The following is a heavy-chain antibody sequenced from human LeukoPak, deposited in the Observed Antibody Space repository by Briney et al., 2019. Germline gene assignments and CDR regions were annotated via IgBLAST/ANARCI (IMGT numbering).Heavy chain of an antibody. V-gene: IGHV1-2*02. CDR2: INPNSGGT. CDR1: GYTFTSYD. CDR3: ARGPYRSHCSSTSCYTPNWFDP. Sequence: ASVKVSCKASGYTFTSYDINWVRQATGQGLEWMGWINPNSGGTNYAQKFQGRVTMTRDTSISTAYMELSRLRSDDTAVYYCARGPYRSHCSSTSCYTPNWFDPWGQGTLVTVSS. J-gene: IGHJ5*02. D-gene: IGHD2-2*02.